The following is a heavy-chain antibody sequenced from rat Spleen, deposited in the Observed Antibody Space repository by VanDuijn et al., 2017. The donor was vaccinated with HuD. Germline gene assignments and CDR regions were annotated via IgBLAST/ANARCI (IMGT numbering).Heavy chain of an antibody. CDR3: TTVRVLDYVMDA. J-gene: IGHJ4*01. CDR1: GFTFSNYY. Sequence: EVQLVESGGGLVQPGRSLKLSCAASGFTFSNYYMAWVRQAPTKGLEWVAYISTGGGSTYYRDSVKGRFTISRDNAKSTLYLQMDSLRSEDTATYYCTTVRVLDYVMDAWGQGASVTVSS. D-gene: IGHD1-11*01. CDR2: ISTGGGST. V-gene: IGHV5-27*01.